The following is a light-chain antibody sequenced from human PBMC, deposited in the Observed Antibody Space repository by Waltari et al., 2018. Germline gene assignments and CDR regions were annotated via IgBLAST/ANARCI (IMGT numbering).Light chain of an antibody. CDR1: QSVNTY. J-gene: IGKJ4*01. V-gene: IGKV3-11*01. Sequence: EIVLTQSPASLSLSPVESASLSCRASQSVNTYLAWYQQKPGQPPRLLIYDASTRSTGGPARFVGSGSGTDFTLTITRLEPEDFAVYYCQERSNWPGGSFGGGTKVETK. CDR3: QERSNWPGGS. CDR2: DAS.